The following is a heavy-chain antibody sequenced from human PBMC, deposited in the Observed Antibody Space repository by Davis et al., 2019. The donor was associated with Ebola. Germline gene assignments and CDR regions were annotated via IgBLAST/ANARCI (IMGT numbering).Heavy chain of an antibody. CDR1: GFSFRSYA. J-gene: IGHJ3*01. V-gene: IGHV3-30*04. CDR2: ISNDGRNK. D-gene: IGHD2-8*01. CDR3: VRFVYRADDTFDV. Sequence: GESLKISCAASGFSFRSYAMHWVRQAPGKGLEWVTVISNDGRNKDSPEPLKGRFTISRDNSKNTLYLQMNSLRPDDTAKYYCVRFVYRADDTFDVWGQGTMVTVSS.